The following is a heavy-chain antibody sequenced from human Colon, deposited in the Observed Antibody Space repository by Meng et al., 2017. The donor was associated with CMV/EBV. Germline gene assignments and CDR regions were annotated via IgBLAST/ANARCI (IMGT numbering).Heavy chain of an antibody. Sequence: GESLKISCAASGFTFNTYAMHWVRQAPGKGLEWVSSISSRSTYISYADSVKGRFTVSRDDAKNSLYLQMDSLRAEDTAVYYCARAPGNYLSPYYFDFWGQGTLVTVSS. CDR1: GFTFNTYA. CDR3: ARAPGNYLSPYYFDF. J-gene: IGHJ4*02. D-gene: IGHD1-14*01. V-gene: IGHV3-21*01. CDR2: ISSRSTYI.